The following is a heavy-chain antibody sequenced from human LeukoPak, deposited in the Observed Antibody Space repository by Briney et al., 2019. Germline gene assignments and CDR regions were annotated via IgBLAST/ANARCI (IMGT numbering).Heavy chain of an antibody. V-gene: IGHV1-18*01. CDR2: INPENRNT. CDR1: GYSFISYG. J-gene: IGHJ4*02. Sequence: GASVKVSCKASGYSFISYGINWVRQAPGQGLEWMGWINPENRNTNDAQKFQGRVIMTTDRSTSTAYMELRSLRSDDTAVYYCVRQDYGAEVYFDSWGQGTLVTVSS. CDR3: VRQDYGAEVYFDS. D-gene: IGHD4-17*01.